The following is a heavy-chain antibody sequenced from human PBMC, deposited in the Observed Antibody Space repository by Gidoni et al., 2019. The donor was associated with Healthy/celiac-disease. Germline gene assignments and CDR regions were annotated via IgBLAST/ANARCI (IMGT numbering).Heavy chain of an antibody. Sequence: EVQLVESGGGLAQPGRSLRLSCAAAGITFDDCAMPWVRQAPGKGLGWVSCISWNSGSIGYADSVKGRFTISRDNAKNSLYLQMNSLRAEDTALYYCAKDMVPIVGARENAFDIWGQGTMVTVSS. CDR2: ISWNSGSI. D-gene: IGHD1-26*01. CDR1: GITFDDCA. J-gene: IGHJ3*02. CDR3: AKDMVPIVGARENAFDI. V-gene: IGHV3-9*01.